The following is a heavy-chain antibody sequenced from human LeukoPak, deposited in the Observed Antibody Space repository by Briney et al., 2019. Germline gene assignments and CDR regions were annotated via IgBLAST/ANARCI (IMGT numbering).Heavy chain of an antibody. J-gene: IGHJ4*02. CDR3: ARGSYYDSSGYPFEY. V-gene: IGHV4-59*13. D-gene: IGHD3-22*01. CDR2: IYYSEST. Sequence: SETLSLTCTVSVGPISSDYWSWIRQPPGKVLEWIGYIYYSESTKYNPSLKSRVTISVDTSKNQFSLKMRSVTAADTAVYFCARGSYYDSSGYPFEYWGQGTLVTVSS. CDR1: VGPISSDY.